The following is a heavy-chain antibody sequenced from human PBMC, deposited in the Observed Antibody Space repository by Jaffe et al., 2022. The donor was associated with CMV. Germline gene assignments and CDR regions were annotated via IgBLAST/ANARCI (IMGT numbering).Heavy chain of an antibody. CDR1: GFTFSNHG. Sequence: QVQLVESGGGVVQPGRSLRLSCAASGFTFSNHGMHWVRQAPGKGLEWVAVIWYDGSDEYYADSVKGRFTVSRDNSKNTLYLEMNSPRVEDTAVYYCARDIGWPRNTFDYWGQGTLVTVSS. CDR2: IWYDGSDE. D-gene: IGHD5-12*01. V-gene: IGHV3-33*01. J-gene: IGHJ4*02. CDR3: ARDIGWPRNTFDY.